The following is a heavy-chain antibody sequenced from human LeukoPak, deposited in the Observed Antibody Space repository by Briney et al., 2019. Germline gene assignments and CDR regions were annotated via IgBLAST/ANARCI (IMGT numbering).Heavy chain of an antibody. CDR1: GFTFGSFA. J-gene: IGHJ4*02. Sequence: TGGSLRLSCAASGFTFGSFAMSWVRQAPGKGLEWVSAISGSGENTYYVDSVKGRFTISRDNSKNTLYLQMNSLRAEDTAVYYCAKGSSSSNRVFDYWGQGTLVTVSS. V-gene: IGHV3-23*01. CDR3: AKGSSSSNRVFDY. CDR2: ISGSGENT. D-gene: IGHD6-6*01.